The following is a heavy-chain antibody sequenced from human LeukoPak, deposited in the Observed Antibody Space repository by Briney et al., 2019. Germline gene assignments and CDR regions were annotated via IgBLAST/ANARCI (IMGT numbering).Heavy chain of an antibody. CDR2: IYYSGST. V-gene: IGHV4-39*07. D-gene: IGHD6-19*01. Sequence: SQTLSLTCTVSGGSIRSSGDFWNWIRQPPGKGLEWIGCIYYSGSTYYNPSLKSRVTISVDTSKNQFSLKLSSVTAADTAVYYCARSGIIAVAGIVDAFDIWGQGTMVTVSS. J-gene: IGHJ3*02. CDR3: ARSGIIAVAGIVDAFDI. CDR1: GGSIRSSGDF.